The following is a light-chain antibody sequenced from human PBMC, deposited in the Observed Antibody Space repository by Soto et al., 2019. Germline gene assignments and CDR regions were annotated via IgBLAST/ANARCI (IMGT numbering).Light chain of an antibody. J-gene: IGKJ1*01. CDR3: QQYGYSFWT. Sequence: EIVLTQSPATLSLSPGERATLSCWASQNVNNYLAWYQQKPGQAPRLLIYDSSNRATGIPARFSGSGSWADYTLTISRLEPEDSAVYYCQQYGYSFWTFGQGTKVDIK. CDR1: QNVNNY. V-gene: IGKV3-11*01. CDR2: DSS.